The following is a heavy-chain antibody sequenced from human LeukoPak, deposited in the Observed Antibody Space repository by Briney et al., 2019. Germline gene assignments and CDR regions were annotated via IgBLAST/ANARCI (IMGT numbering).Heavy chain of an antibody. V-gene: IGHV1-18*01. Sequence: GASVKVSCKASGYTFTSYGISWVRQAPGQGLEWMGWISAYNGNTNYAQKLQGRVTMTTDTSTSTAYMELRSLRSDDTAVYYCARVSYYCGSGSYYSRRPFDYWGQGTLVTVSS. J-gene: IGHJ4*02. CDR2: ISAYNGNT. CDR1: GYTFTSYG. CDR3: ARVSYYCGSGSYYSRRPFDY. D-gene: IGHD3-10*01.